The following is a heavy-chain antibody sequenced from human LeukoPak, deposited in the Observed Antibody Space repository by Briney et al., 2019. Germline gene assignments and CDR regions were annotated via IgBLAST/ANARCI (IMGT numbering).Heavy chain of an antibody. V-gene: IGHV3-7*01. J-gene: IGHJ4*02. D-gene: IGHD4-17*01. Sequence: GGSLRLSCAASGFTFSSYWMSWVRQAPGKGLEWVANIKQDGSEKYYVDFVKGRFTISRDNAKNSLYLQMNSLRAEDTAVYYCAGGFYGDYEVAFDYWGQGTLVTVSS. CDR3: AGGFYGDYEVAFDY. CDR2: IKQDGSEK. CDR1: GFTFSSYW.